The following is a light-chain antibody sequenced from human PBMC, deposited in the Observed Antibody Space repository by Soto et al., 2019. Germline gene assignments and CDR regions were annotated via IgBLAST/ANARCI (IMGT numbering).Light chain of an antibody. CDR3: QAWDSSTVV. J-gene: IGLJ2*01. CDR2: QDS. CDR1: KLGDKY. V-gene: IGLV3-1*01. Sequence: SYELTQPRSVSVSPGQTASITCSGDKLGDKYACWYQQKPGQSPVLVIYQDSKRPSGIPERFSGSNSGNTATLTISGTQAMDVADYYCQAWDSSTVVFGGGTKLTVL.